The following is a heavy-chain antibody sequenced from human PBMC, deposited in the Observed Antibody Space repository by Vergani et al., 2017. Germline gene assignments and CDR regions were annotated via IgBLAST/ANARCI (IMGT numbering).Heavy chain of an antibody. D-gene: IGHD3-10*01. CDR1: GFTFDTYT. CDR2: ISSGGGDI. Sequence: EVQLLESGGGLVQPGGSRRLSCAGAGFTFDTYTMASVRQAPGKGLEWVATISSGGGDIFYADSVKGRFTICRDNSKNTLFLQMNSLKDEDTAVYYCTTAWGLYYLHGEYFQYWGRGTLVSVSS. V-gene: IGHV3-23*01. J-gene: IGHJ1*01. CDR3: TTAWGLYYLHGEYFQY.